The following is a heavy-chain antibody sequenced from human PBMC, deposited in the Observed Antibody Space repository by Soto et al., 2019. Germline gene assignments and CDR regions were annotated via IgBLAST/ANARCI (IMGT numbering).Heavy chain of an antibody. CDR1: GGSISSYY. J-gene: IGHJ3*02. V-gene: IGHV4-59*01. Sequence: QVQLQESGPGLVKPSETLSLTCTVSGGSISSYYWSWIRQPPGKGLEWIGYIYYSGSTNYNPSLTSRFTLSVDTSKNQFSLKLSSVTAADTAVYYCAGGWLGYYDFWSGYLGAFDIWGQGTMVTVSS. D-gene: IGHD3-3*01. CDR3: AGGWLGYYDFWSGYLGAFDI. CDR2: IYYSGST.